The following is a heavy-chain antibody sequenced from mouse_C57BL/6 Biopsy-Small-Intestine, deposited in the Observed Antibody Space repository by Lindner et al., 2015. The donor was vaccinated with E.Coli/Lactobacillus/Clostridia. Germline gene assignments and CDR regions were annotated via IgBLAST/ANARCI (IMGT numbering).Heavy chain of an antibody. CDR1: GFNIKDDY. J-gene: IGHJ4*01. Sequence: VQLQESGAELVRPGASVKLSCTVSGFNIKDDYIHWVKQRPEQGLEWIGRIDPANGNTKYAPKFQDKATITADTSSNTAYLQLSSLTSEDTAVYYCARSSSSMDYWGQGTPVTVSS. CDR2: IDPANGNT. V-gene: IGHV14-3*01. CDR3: ARSSSSMDY.